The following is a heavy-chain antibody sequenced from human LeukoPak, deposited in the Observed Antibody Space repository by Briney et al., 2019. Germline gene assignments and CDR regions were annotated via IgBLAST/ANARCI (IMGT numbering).Heavy chain of an antibody. V-gene: IGHV3-21*04. CDR1: GFTFSSYS. J-gene: IGHJ2*01. Sequence: NPGGSLRLSCAASGFTFSSYSMNWVRQAPGKGLEWVSSISSSSSYIYYADSVKGRFTISRDNSKNTLYLQMNSLRAEDTAVYHCANSRRTYWYFDLWGRGTLLAVSS. CDR3: ANSRRTYWYFDL. CDR2: ISSSSSYI.